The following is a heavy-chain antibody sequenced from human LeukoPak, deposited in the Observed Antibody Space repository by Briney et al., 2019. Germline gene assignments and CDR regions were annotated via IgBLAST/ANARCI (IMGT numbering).Heavy chain of an antibody. CDR3: ARVSGYSDSSGYSDY. D-gene: IGHD3-22*01. CDR2: ISISSSYI. CDR1: GFTFSSYS. Sequence: GGSLRLSCAASGFTFSSYSMNWVRQAPGKGLEWVSSISISSSYIYYADSVKGRFTISRDNAKNSLYLQMNSLRAEDTAVYYCARVSGYSDSSGYSDYWGQGTLVTVSS. J-gene: IGHJ4*02. V-gene: IGHV3-21*01.